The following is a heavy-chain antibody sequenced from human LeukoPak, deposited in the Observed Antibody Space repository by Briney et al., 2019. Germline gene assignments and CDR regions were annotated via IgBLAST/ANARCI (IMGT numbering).Heavy chain of an antibody. V-gene: IGHV1-8*03. D-gene: IGHD6-19*01. Sequence: ASVKVSCKASGYTFSRYDINWVRQAPGQGLEWMGWVNPDSGHTAYAQKFRGRVTITRSTSMNTAYLDLTSLRSGDTAVYYCARGQQWLAPFDYWGQGTLVTVSS. J-gene: IGHJ4*02. CDR3: ARGQQWLAPFDY. CDR1: GYTFSRYD. CDR2: VNPDSGHT.